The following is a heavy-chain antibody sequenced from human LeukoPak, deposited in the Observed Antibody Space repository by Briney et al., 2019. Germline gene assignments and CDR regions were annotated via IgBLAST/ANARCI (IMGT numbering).Heavy chain of an antibody. V-gene: IGHV1-69*05. CDR3: AREKYDSSGYYSLCFDY. Sequence: SVKVSCKASGGTFSSYAISWVRQAPGQGLEWMGGIIPIFGTANYAQKFQGRVTITTDECTSTAYMELSSLRSEDTAVYYCAREKYDSSGYYSLCFDYWGQGTLVTVSS. CDR1: GGTFSSYA. J-gene: IGHJ4*02. CDR2: IIPIFGTA. D-gene: IGHD3-22*01.